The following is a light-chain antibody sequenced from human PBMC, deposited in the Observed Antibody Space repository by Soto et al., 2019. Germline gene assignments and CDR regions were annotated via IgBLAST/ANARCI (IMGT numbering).Light chain of an antibody. V-gene: IGKV3-20*01. J-gene: IGKJ1*01. CDR3: QQYGSSPWT. Sequence: EIVLTQSPATLSLSPGERATLSCRASQSVSSSYLAWYQQKPGQAPRLLIYDAFNRATGIPARFSGSGSGTDFTLTISRLEPEDFAVYYCQQYGSSPWTFGQGTKVDIK. CDR1: QSVSSSY. CDR2: DAF.